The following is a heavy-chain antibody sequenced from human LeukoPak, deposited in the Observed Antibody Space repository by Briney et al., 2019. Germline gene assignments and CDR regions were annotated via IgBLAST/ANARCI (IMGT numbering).Heavy chain of an antibody. CDR3: ARSLRITYYYDSSDQGDWFDP. J-gene: IGHJ5*02. CDR2: ISAYNGNT. Sequence: ASVKVSCKASGYTFTSYGISWVRQAPGQGLEWMGWISAYNGNTNYAQKLQGRVTMTTDTSTSTAYMELRSLRSDDTAVYYCARSLRITYYYDSSDQGDWFDPWGQGTLVTVSS. D-gene: IGHD3-22*01. V-gene: IGHV1-18*01. CDR1: GYTFTSYG.